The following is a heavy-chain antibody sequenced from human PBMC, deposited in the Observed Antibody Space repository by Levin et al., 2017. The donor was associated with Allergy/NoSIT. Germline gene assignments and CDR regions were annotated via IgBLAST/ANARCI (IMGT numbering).Heavy chain of an antibody. Sequence: SCAASGFTFSDYRMNWVRQAPGKGLEWVSSISPNSNYIYYADSLQGRFTISRDNAKSSVFLQMNSLRAEDTALYYCARSGSPDYWGQGTLVTVSS. V-gene: IGHV3-21*01. CDR2: ISPNSNYI. CDR1: GFTFSDYR. J-gene: IGHJ4*02. D-gene: IGHD3-22*01. CDR3: ARSGSPDY.